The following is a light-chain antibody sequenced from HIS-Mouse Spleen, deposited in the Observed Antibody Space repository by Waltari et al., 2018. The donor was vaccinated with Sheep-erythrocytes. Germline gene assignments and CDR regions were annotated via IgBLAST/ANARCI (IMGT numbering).Light chain of an antibody. CDR2: QDS. CDR1: ELGDKY. CDR3: QAWDSSTAV. V-gene: IGLV3-1*01. Sequence: SYELTQPPSVSVSPGQTASITCPGDELGDKYACWYQQKPGQSLVLVIYQDSKRPSGIPERFSGSNSGNTATLTISGTQAMDEADYYCQAWDSSTAVFGGGTKLTVL. J-gene: IGLJ2*01.